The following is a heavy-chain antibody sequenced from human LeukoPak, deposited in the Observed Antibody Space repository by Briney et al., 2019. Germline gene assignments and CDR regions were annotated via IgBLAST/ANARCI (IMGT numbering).Heavy chain of an antibody. V-gene: IGHV1-69*05. CDR2: IIPIFGTA. J-gene: IGHJ2*01. D-gene: IGHD2-2*01. Sequence: SVKVSCKASGGTFSSYAISWVRQAPGQGLEWMGGIIPIFGTANYAQKFQGRVTITTVESTSTAYMELSSLRSEDTAVYYCARDSDQDWYFDLWGRGTLVTVSS. CDR1: GGTFSSYA. CDR3: ARDSDQDWYFDL.